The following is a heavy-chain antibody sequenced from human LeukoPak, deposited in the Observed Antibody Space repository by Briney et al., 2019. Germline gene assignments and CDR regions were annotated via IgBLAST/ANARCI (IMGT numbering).Heavy chain of an antibody. J-gene: IGHJ4*02. V-gene: IGHV3-15*01. CDR2: IKSKTDGGTT. CDR1: GSIFANAW. CDR3: TTGNWGSFSY. D-gene: IGHD7-27*01. Sequence: GGSLRLSCAVSGSIFANAWMNWVRQGPGKGLERIGRIKSKTDGGTTDYAAPVKGRFTISRDDSKHTLYLEVNSLKTEDTAVYYCTTGNWGSFSYWGQGTLVTVSS.